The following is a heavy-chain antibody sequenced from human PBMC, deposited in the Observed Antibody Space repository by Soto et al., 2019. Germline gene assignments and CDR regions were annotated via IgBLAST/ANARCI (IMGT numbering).Heavy chain of an antibody. CDR2: IYYSGST. J-gene: IGHJ4*02. Sequence: SETLSLTCTVSGGSISSGGYYWSWIRQHPGKGLEWIGYIYYSGSTYYNPSPKSRVTISVDTSKNQFSLKLSSVTAEDTALYYCAKRDRSNWSYFDYWGQGTLVTVSS. V-gene: IGHV4-31*03. CDR1: GGSISSGGYY. CDR3: AKRDRSNWSYFDY. D-gene: IGHD1-20*01.